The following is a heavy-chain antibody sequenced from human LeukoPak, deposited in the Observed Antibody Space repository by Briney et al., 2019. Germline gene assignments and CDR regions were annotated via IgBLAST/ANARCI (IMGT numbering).Heavy chain of an antibody. V-gene: IGHV3-21*01. Sequence: GGSLRLSCAASGFTFSSYSMNWVRQAPGKGLEWVSSISSSSSYIYYADSVKGRFTISRDNAKNTLYLQMNSLRAEDTAVYYCARDGLLWFGASMGNWFDPWGQGTLVTVSS. CDR3: ARDGLLWFGASMGNWFDP. J-gene: IGHJ5*02. CDR2: ISSSSSYI. CDR1: GFTFSSYS. D-gene: IGHD3-10*01.